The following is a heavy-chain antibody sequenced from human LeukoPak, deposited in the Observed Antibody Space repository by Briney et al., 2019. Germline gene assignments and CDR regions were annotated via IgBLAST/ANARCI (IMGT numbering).Heavy chain of an antibody. V-gene: IGHV3-48*03. J-gene: IGHJ4*02. CDR2: ISTSGTTI. CDR3: ARDPIELWSPFDY. Sequence: PGGSLRLSCAASGFTFSTYEMNWVRQAPGKGLEWVSYISTSGTTIYYADSEKGRFTISRDNAKNSLYLHMSSLRAEDTAVYYCARDPIELWSPFDYWGQGTLVTVSS. D-gene: IGHD5-18*01. CDR1: GFTFSTYE.